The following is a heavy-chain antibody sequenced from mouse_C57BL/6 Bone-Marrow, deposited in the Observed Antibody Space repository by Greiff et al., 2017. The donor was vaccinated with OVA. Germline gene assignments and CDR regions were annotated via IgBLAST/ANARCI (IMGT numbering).Heavy chain of an antibody. Sequence: VQLVESGAELARPGASVKLSCKASGYTFTSYGISWVKQRTGQGLEWIGEIYPRSGNTYYNEKFKGKATLTADKSSSTAYMELRSLTSEDSAVYFCARSLTGRKAWFAYWGQGTLVTVSA. CDR2: IYPRSGNT. D-gene: IGHD4-1*01. CDR3: ARSLTGRKAWFAY. J-gene: IGHJ3*01. CDR1: GYTFTSYG. V-gene: IGHV1-81*01.